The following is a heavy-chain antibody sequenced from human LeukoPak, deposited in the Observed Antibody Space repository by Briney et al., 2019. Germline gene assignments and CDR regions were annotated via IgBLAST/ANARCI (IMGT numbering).Heavy chain of an antibody. Sequence: GGSLRLSCAASGFTFSSYSMNWVRQAPGKGLGWVSSISSSSSYIYYADSVKGRFTISRDNAKNSLYLQMNSLRAEDTAVYYCARDGPSGVDAFDIWGQGTMVTVSS. CDR3: ARDGPSGVDAFDI. V-gene: IGHV3-21*01. D-gene: IGHD3-10*01. CDR2: ISSSSSYI. J-gene: IGHJ3*02. CDR1: GFTFSSYS.